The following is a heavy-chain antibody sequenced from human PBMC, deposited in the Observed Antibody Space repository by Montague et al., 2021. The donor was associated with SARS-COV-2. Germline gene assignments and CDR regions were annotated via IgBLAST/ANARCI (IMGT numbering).Heavy chain of an antibody. V-gene: IGHV4-4*02. J-gene: IGHJ4*02. CDR3: AGDSSGWSRFDY. CDR2: IYHSRST. D-gene: IGHD6-19*01. Sequence: SETLSLTCAVSGGSISSSNWWSWVRQPPGKGLEWIGEIYHSRSTNYNPSLKSRVTISVDKSKNQFSLKLSSVTAADTAVYYCAGDSSGWSRFDYWGPGTLVTVSS. CDR1: GGSISSSNW.